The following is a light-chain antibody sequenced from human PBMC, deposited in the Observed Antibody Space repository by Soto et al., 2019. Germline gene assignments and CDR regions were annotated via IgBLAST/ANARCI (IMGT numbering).Light chain of an antibody. V-gene: IGLV2-8*01. CDR3: SSYAGSNVV. CDR2: EVS. Sequence: QSAVTQPPSASGSPGQSVTISCTGTSSVVGTYNYVSWYQKHPGKAPKLMIYEVSKRPSGVPDRFSGSKSANTASLTVSGLQTEDEVDYYCSSYAGSNVVFGGGTKLTVL. CDR1: SSVVGTYNY. J-gene: IGLJ2*01.